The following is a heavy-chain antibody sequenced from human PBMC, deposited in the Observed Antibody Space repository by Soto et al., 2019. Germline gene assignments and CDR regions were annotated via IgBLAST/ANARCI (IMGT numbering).Heavy chain of an antibody. Sequence: PGGSLRLSCAASGFTFSSYAIHWVRQAPGKGLEWVAVISYDGSNKYYADSVKGRFTISRDNSKNTLYLQMNSLRAEDTAVYYCARDPLEVNSSGWYYYYYGMDVWGQGTTVTVSS. D-gene: IGHD6-19*01. CDR1: GFTFSSYA. CDR3: ARDPLEVNSSGWYYYYYGMDV. J-gene: IGHJ6*02. V-gene: IGHV3-30-3*01. CDR2: ISYDGSNK.